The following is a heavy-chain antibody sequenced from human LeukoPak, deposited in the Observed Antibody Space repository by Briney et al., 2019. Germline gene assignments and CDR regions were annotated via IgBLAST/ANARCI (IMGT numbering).Heavy chain of an antibody. CDR1: GGSISSSSYY. J-gene: IGHJ4*02. V-gene: IGHV4-39*01. CDR2: IYYSGST. CDR3: ARVDTAMVTFGY. D-gene: IGHD5-18*01. Sequence: SETLSLICTVSGGSISSSSYYWGWIRQPPGKGLEWIGSIYYSGSTYYNPSLKSRVTISVDTSKNQFSLKLSSVTAADTAVYYCARVDTAMVTFGYWGQGTLVTVSS.